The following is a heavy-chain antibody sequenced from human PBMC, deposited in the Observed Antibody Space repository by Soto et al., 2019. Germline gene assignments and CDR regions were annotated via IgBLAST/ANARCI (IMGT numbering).Heavy chain of an antibody. D-gene: IGHD5-12*01. CDR1: GFTFSSYA. Sequence: GGSLRLSCAASGFTFSSYAMSWVRQAPGKGLEWVSAISGSGGSTYYADSVKGRLTISRDNSKNTLYLQMNSLRAEDTAVYYCAPWKGGYDYPIIENWFDPWGQGTLVTVSS. J-gene: IGHJ5*02. CDR2: ISGSGGST. V-gene: IGHV3-23*01. CDR3: APWKGGYDYPIIENWFDP.